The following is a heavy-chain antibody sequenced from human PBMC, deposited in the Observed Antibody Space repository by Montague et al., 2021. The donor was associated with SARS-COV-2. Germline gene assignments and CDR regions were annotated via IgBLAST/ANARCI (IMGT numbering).Heavy chain of an antibody. V-gene: IGHV1-24*01. CDR2: FDPEDVET. CDR3: ITYSISGVVIYAFAF. D-gene: IGHD3-3*01. Sequence: SVKVSCKVSGYHQFQITIHWVRQAPGKGLEWMGSFDPEDVETAYTETLKGRVAMTADSSTETAYMELTNLTSDDTAVYYCITYSISGVVIYAFAFWGQGTMVTVSS. J-gene: IGHJ3*01. CDR1: GYHQFQIT.